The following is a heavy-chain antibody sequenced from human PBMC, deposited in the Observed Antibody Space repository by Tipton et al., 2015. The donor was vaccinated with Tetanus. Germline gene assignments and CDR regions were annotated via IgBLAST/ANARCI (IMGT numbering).Heavy chain of an antibody. D-gene: IGHD6-19*01. J-gene: IGHJ4*02. CDR1: GGSISSYY. CDR3: ARGRHFIEVALPLDY. CDR2: IYTSGST. V-gene: IGHV4-4*07. Sequence: TLSLTCTVSGGSISSYYWSWIRQPAGKGLEWIGHIYTSGSTNYNPSLKSRVTMSVDTSKNQFSLKLSSVTAADTAVYYCARGRHFIEVALPLDYWGQGTLVTVSS.